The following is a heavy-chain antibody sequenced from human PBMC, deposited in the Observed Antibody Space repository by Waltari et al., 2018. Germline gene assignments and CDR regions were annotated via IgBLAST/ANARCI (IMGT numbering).Heavy chain of an antibody. J-gene: IGHJ6*02. CDR3: ASLIVATVPTTWNYGMDV. D-gene: IGHD5-12*01. CDR2: IIPIFGTA. CDR1: GGTFSSYA. Sequence: QVQLVQSGAEVKKPGSSVKVSCKASGGTFSSYAISWVRQAPGQGLEWMGRIIPIFGTANYAQKFQGRVTNTADKSTSTAYMELSSLRSEDTAVYYCASLIVATVPTTWNYGMDVWGQGTTVTVSS. V-gene: IGHV1-69*08.